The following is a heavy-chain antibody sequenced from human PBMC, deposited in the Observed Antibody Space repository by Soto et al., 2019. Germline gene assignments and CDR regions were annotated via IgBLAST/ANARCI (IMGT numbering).Heavy chain of an antibody. D-gene: IGHD4-17*01. J-gene: IGHJ4*02. CDR2: ISYDGSNK. V-gene: IGHV3-30*18. CDR3: AKVFWHGDYYFDY. Sequence: GGSLRLSCAASGFTFSSYGMHWVRQAPGKGLEWVAVISYDGSNKYYADSVKGRFTISRDNSKNTLYLQMNSLRAEDTAVYYCAKVFWHGDYYFDYWGQGTLVTVSS. CDR1: GFTFSSYG.